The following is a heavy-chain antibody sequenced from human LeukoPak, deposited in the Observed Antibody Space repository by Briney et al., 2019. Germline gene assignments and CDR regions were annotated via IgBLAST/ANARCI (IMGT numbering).Heavy chain of an antibody. CDR1: GGSISSSSYY. CDR3: ARDGRGYAFDI. Sequence: SETLSLTCTVSGGSISSSSYYWGWIRQPPGKGLEWIGSIYYSGSTYYNPSLKSRVTISVDTSKNQFSLKLSSVTAADTAVYCCARDGRGYAFDIWGQGTMVTVSS. V-gene: IGHV4-39*07. CDR2: IYYSGST. J-gene: IGHJ3*02.